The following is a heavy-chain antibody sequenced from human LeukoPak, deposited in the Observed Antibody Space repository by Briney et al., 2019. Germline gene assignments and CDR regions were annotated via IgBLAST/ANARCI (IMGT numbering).Heavy chain of an antibody. V-gene: IGHV3-11*01. Sequence: GWSLRLSCAASGFTFSDYFMSWIRQAPGKGLEWVSYVSSSGSTIYYPDSVKGRFTISRDNAKNSLYVQMNSLRAEDTAVYYCARVGYYGMDVWGQGTTVTVSS. CDR3: ARVGYYGMDV. CDR1: GFTFSDYF. J-gene: IGHJ6*02. CDR2: VSSSGSTI.